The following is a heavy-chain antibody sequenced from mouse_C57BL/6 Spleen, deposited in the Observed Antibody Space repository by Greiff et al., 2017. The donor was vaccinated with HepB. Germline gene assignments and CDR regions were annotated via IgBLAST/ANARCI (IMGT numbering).Heavy chain of an antibody. CDR3: DWRSGDAMDY. D-gene: IGHD4-1*01. J-gene: IGHJ4*01. Sequence: EVQLVESGAGLVKPGGSLKLSCAASGFTFSDYGMHWVRQAPGKGLEWVAYISSGSSTIYYADNVRGRYTISRGNDKNILFLQMTSLRSEDSAMYYCDWRSGDAMDYWGQGTSVTVSS. V-gene: IGHV5-17*01. CDR2: ISSGSSTI. CDR1: GFTFSDYG.